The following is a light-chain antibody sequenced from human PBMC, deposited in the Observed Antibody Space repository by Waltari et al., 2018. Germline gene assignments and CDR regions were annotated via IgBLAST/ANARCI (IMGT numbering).Light chain of an antibody. V-gene: IGKV3-20*01. CDR3: QQYENSPLT. J-gene: IGKJ4*01. CDR2: DSS. Sequence: EVILTQSPDTLSLSPGARATLSCRASQNITNNYLAWYPQKPGLAPRLPIYDSSSRATGVPDRFSGSGSGTDFTLTIGRLEPEDYAVYYCQQYENSPLTFGGGTQVETK. CDR1: QNITNNY.